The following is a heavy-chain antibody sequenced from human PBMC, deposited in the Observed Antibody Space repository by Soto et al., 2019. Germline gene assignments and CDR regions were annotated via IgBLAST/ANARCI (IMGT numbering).Heavy chain of an antibody. V-gene: IGHV4-4*02. CDR1: GGSISSSNW. CDR2: IYHSVST. J-gene: IGHJ6*02. CDR3: ARVVGGYYYGMDV. D-gene: IGHD2-2*01. Sequence: QVQLQESGPGLVKPSGTLSLTCAVSGGSISSSNWWSWVRQPPGKGLEWIGEIYHSVSTNYNPSLKSRVTISVDKSKNQFSVILSSVTAADTAVYYCARVVGGYYYGMDVWGQGTTVSVSS.